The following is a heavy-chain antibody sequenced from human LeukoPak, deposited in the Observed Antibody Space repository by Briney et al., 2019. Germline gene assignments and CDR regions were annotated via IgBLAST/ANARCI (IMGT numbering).Heavy chain of an antibody. CDR2: VHLDGRT. J-gene: IGHJ4*02. Sequence: PSETLSLTCGVSDGSVSSTNWWTWIRQPPGKGLEWIGEVHLDGRTNFNPSLKSRLTISVDLSENHVSLKLTSVTAADTAVYYCAREGGFYRPLDYSGQGTLVTVSS. D-gene: IGHD6-25*01. V-gene: IGHV4-4*02. CDR1: DGSVSSTNW. CDR3: AREGGFYRPLDY.